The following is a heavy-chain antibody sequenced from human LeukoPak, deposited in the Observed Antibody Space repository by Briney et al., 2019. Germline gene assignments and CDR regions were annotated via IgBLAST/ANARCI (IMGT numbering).Heavy chain of an antibody. CDR2: IYAGDSST. CDR1: GFTFSTYS. Sequence: GECLKISCKGSGFTFSTYSFAWVRQMPGKGLEWMGVIYAGDSSTRYSPSFQGQVTISVDKSICTVYLQWSSLKASDSAIYYCARHSCYDSWGQGTLVTVSS. J-gene: IGHJ4*02. V-gene: IGHV5-51*01. CDR3: ARHSCYDS. D-gene: IGHD3-16*01.